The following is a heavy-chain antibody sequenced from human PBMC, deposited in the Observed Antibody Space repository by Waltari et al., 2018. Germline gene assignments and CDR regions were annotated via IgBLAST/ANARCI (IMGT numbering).Heavy chain of an antibody. Sequence: EVQLLESGGGLVQPGGSLRLSCAASGFPFSSYAMTWVRPAPGRGLEWVSAISGSGGSTYYEDSVKGRFTISRDNSKNTLYLQMNSLRAEDTAVYYCAKEGLRYFDWCLDYWGQGTLVTVSS. D-gene: IGHD3-9*01. CDR3: AKEGLRYFDWCLDY. J-gene: IGHJ4*02. CDR1: GFPFSSYA. CDR2: ISGSGGST. V-gene: IGHV3-23*01.